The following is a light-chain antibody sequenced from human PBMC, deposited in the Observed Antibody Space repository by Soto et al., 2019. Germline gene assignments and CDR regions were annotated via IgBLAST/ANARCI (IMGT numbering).Light chain of an antibody. CDR2: EVS. CDR1: STDVGAYNY. J-gene: IGLJ3*02. Sequence: QSALTQPASVSGSPGQSITISCTGSSTDVGAYNYVSWYQQYPGQAPKLIIFEVSNRPSGVSDRFSGSNSGNTASLTISGLQAEDEADYYCTSYSRYRVLVFGGGTKVTVL. V-gene: IGLV2-14*01. CDR3: TSYSRYRVLV.